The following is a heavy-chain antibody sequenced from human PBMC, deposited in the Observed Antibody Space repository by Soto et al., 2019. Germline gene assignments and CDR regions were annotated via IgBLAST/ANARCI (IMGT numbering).Heavy chain of an antibody. J-gene: IGHJ3*02. CDR3: ARRGGATGAFDI. V-gene: IGHV4-59*01. Sequence: SETLSLTCTVSGGSISSYYWSWIRQPPGKGLEWIGYIYYSGSTNYNPSLKSRVTISVDTSKNQFSLKLSSVTAADTAVYSCARRGGATGAFDIWGQGTMVTVS. D-gene: IGHD2-15*01. CDR1: GGSISSYY. CDR2: IYYSGST.